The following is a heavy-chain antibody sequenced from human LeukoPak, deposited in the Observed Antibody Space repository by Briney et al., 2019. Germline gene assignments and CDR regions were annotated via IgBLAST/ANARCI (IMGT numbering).Heavy chain of an antibody. D-gene: IGHD4-23*01. J-gene: IGHJ4*02. CDR2: IRYDDNKE. V-gene: IGHV3-30*02. CDR3: AKHLVTTLINTYQIDF. CDR1: GFTFSTYG. Sequence: PGGSLRLSCAASGFTFSTYGMHWVRQSPGKGLEWVAFIRYDDNKEFYADWLKGAFTVSRDNSQNTLFLQINSLRTVDTAVYYCAKHLVTTLINTYQIDFWGQGTLVTVSS.